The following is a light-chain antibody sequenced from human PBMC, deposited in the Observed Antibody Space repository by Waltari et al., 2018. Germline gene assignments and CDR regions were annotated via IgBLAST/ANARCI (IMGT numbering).Light chain of an antibody. CDR3: QSYDNSLSSLSGPWV. V-gene: IGLV1-40*01. CDR1: NSNIGAGYD. J-gene: IGLJ3*02. Sequence: VTISCTGTNSNIGAGYDVHWYQQLPGTAPRVLIYGNNIRPSGVPDRFSGSRSGTSVYLAITGLQAEAEADYYCQSYDNSLSSLSGPWVFGGGTKVTVL. CDR2: GNN.